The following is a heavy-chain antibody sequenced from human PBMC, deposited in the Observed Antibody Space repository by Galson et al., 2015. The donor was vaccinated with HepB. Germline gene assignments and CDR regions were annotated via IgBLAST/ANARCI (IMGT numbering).Heavy chain of an antibody. CDR1: GFTFSSYW. CDR3: ATDRRGYCSSTSCGGDFDY. D-gene: IGHD2-2*01. J-gene: IGHJ4*02. CDR2: IKQDGSEK. Sequence: SLRLSCAASGFTFSSYWMSWVRQAPGKGLEWVANIKQDGSEKYYVDSVKGRFTISRDNAKNSLYLQMNSLRAEDTAVYYCATDRRGYCSSTSCGGDFDYWGQGTLVTVSS. V-gene: IGHV3-7*03.